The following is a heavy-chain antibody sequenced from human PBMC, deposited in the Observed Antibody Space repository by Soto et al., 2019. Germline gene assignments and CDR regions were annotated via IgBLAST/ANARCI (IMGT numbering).Heavy chain of an antibody. Sequence: GGSLRLSCAASGFTFSTYGMHWVRQAPGKGLEWVAVISYDGVNKYYADSVKGRFTISRDNSKNTLYLQMNSLRAEDTAVYYCAKSVYTWNDGFFDYWGQGTLVTVPS. CDR1: GFTFSTYG. CDR3: AKSVYTWNDGFFDY. CDR2: ISYDGVNK. D-gene: IGHD1-1*01. V-gene: IGHV3-30*18. J-gene: IGHJ4*02.